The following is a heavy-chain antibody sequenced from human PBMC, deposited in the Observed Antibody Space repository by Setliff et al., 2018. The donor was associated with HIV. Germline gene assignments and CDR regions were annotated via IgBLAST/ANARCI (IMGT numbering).Heavy chain of an antibody. CDR2: IHYGGGT. V-gene: IGHV4-59*01. CDR1: GGSISNYY. J-gene: IGHJ6*03. Sequence: LSLTCSISGGSISNYYWVWIRQSPGKGLEWIGYIHYGGGTYYNPSLESRVSISRDTSKNQFSLNLRDVTAGDTALYYCARAVIRREDRGMWTKLWSAPNHMDVWGKGITVTVSS. D-gene: IGHD3-10*01. CDR3: ARAVIRREDRGMWTKLWSAPNHMDV.